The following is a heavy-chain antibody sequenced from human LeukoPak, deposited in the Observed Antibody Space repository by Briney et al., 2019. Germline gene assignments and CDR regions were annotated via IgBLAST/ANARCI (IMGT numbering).Heavy chain of an antibody. CDR2: INSDGSDI. Sequence: PGGSLRLSCAASGFTFSGYYMHWVRQAPGKGPVWVSRINSDGSDITYADSVKGRFTISRDNAKNSLYLQMNSLRAEDTAVYYCARDGSGRVPEMSAPDYWGQGTLVTVSS. D-gene: IGHD3-10*01. CDR3: ARDGSGRVPEMSAPDY. CDR1: GFTFSGYY. V-gene: IGHV3-74*03. J-gene: IGHJ4*02.